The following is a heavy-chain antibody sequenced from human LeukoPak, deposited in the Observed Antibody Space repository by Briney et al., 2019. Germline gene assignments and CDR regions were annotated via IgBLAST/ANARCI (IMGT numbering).Heavy chain of an antibody. D-gene: IGHD1-14*01. CDR1: GFTFNSYA. V-gene: IGHV3-23*01. CDR2: ITGSGGTT. Sequence: GGSLRLSCAASGFTFNSYAMSWVRQAPGKGLEWVSGITGSGGTTYYADSVKGRFTISRDNSKNTLYLQMNSLRAEDTAVYYCARDSPPDYWGRGTLVTVSS. CDR3: ARDSPPDY. J-gene: IGHJ4*02.